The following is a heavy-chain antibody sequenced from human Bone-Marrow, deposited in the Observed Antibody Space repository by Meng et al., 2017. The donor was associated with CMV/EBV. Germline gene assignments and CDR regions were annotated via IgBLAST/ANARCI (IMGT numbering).Heavy chain of an antibody. CDR3: AHTLITMVRGVD. D-gene: IGHD3-10*01. CDR1: GLSLSTSAEG. J-gene: IGHJ4*02. Sequence: QFPLQESGPTLVKPTQTLTLPFTLSGLSLSTSAEGVGWIRQPPGKALEWLALIYWDDDTRYSPSLKSRLTITKDTSKNQVVLTMTNMDPVDTATYYCAHTLITMVRGVDWGQGTLVTVSS. V-gene: IGHV2-5*02. CDR2: IYWDDDT.